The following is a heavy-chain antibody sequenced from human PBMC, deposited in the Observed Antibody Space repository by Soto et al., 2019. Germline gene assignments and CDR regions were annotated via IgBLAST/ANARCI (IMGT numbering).Heavy chain of an antibody. CDR1: GFTFSSYA. CDR2: ISYDGSNK. CDR3: ARDVGTYYDFWSGYYDY. V-gene: IGHV3-30-3*01. D-gene: IGHD3-3*01. Sequence: PGESLRLSCAASGFTFSSYAMHWVRQAPGKGLEWVAVISYDGSNKYYADSVKGRFTISRDNSKNTLYLQTNSLRAEDTAVYYCARDVGTYYDFWSGYYDYWGQGTLVTVSS. J-gene: IGHJ4*02.